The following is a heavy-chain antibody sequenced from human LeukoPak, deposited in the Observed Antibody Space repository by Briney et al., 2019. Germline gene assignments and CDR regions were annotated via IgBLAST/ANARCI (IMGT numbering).Heavy chain of an antibody. CDR1: GFTFSSYS. J-gene: IGHJ3*02. CDR2: ISSSSSTI. CDR3: ASGWHTAGTNFDI. V-gene: IGHV3-48*04. D-gene: IGHD5-18*01. Sequence: SGGSLRLSCAASGFTFSSYSMNWVRQAPGKGLEWVSYISSSSSTIYYADSVKGRFTISRDNAKNSLYLQMNSLRAEDTAVYYCASGWHTAGTNFDIWGQGTMVTVSS.